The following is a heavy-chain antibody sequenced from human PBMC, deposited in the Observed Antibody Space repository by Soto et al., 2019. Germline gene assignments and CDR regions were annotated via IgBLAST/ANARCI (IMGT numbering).Heavy chain of an antibody. CDR3: ARDTVLTGMFDF. D-gene: IGHD4-17*01. Sequence: SETLSLTCTVSGGSIGSYHWSWVRQPRGKGLEWIASVYYTGTTNYTPSLGSRVTISIDAPENQISLKLTSVTAADTAFYYCARDTVLTGMFDFWGQGTLVTVSS. CDR2: VYYTGTT. V-gene: IGHV4-59*01. J-gene: IGHJ4*02. CDR1: GGSIGSYH.